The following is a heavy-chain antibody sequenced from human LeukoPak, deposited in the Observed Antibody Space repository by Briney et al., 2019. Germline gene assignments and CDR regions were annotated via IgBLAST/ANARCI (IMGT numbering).Heavy chain of an antibody. J-gene: IGHJ3*02. D-gene: IGHD3-10*01. CDR3: ARRRVQSPGERGGWFGDLEGFDI. V-gene: IGHV1-69*13. Sequence: SVKVSCKASGGTFSSYAISWVRQAPGQGLEWMGGIIPIFGTANYAQKFQGRVTITADESTSTAYMELSSLRSEDTAVYYCARRRVQSPGERGGWFGDLEGFDIWGQGTMVTVSS. CDR2: IIPIFGTA. CDR1: GGTFSSYA.